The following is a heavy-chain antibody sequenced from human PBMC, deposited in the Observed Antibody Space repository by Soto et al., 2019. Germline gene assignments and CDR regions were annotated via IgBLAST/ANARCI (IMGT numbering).Heavy chain of an antibody. Sequence: QVQLQASGPGLVKPSDTLSLTCTVSGDSIGTYNWGWIRQPPGKRLEWIGYIYSNGGTSYNPALKSPVPISAAPSTKPFSLRLSSVTAADTAVYYCVRQGIGALHGLVDVWGQGTTVTVSS. J-gene: IGHJ6*02. CDR3: VRQGIGALHGLVDV. CDR1: GDSIGTYN. D-gene: IGHD1-26*01. V-gene: IGHV4-59*08. CDR2: IYSNGGT.